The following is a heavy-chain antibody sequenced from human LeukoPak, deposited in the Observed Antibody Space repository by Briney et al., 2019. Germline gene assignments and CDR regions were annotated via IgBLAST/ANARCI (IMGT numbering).Heavy chain of an antibody. D-gene: IGHD6-6*01. CDR3: ASLARGGNWFDP. CDR1: GGSFIGYD. J-gene: IGHJ5*02. Sequence: SETLSLTCAVYGGSFIGYDWTWIRQPPGKGLEWIGEINHSGGTNYNPSLKSRVTISVDTSKNQFSLKLSSVTAADTAVYYCASLARGGNWFDPWGQGTLVTVSS. CDR2: INHSGGT. V-gene: IGHV4-34*01.